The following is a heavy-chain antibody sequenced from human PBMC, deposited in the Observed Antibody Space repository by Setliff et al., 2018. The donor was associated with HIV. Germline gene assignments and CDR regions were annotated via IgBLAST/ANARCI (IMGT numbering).Heavy chain of an antibody. V-gene: IGHV3-72*01. CDR1: GFTFSDHY. Sequence: PGGSLRLSCAASGFTFSDHYMDWVRQAPGKGLEWIGRIRNKANSYTTEYAENSLYLEINNVRVEDTAIYFCARERVESSYYYYGMDVWGQGTTVTVSS. J-gene: IGHJ6*02. D-gene: IGHD3-3*01. CDR2: IRNKANSYTT. CDR3: DV.